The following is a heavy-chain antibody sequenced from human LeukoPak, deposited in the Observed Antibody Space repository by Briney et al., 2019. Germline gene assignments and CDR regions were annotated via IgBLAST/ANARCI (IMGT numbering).Heavy chain of an antibody. D-gene: IGHD5-12*01. Sequence: GGSLRLSCAASGFTFSSYWMSWVRQAPGKGLEWVANIKQDGSEKYYVDSVKGRFTISRDNAKNSLYLQMNGLRAEDTAVYYCARGYSGYDLPYYYGMDVWGQGTTVTVSS. CDR3: ARGYSGYDLPYYYGMDV. CDR1: GFTFSSYW. CDR2: IKQDGSEK. J-gene: IGHJ6*02. V-gene: IGHV3-7*01.